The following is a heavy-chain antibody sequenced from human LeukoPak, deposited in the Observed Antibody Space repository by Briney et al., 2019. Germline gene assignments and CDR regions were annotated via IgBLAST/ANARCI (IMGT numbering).Heavy chain of an antibody. Sequence: PSETLSLTCTVTGGSISSSSYYWGWIRQPPGKGLEWIGSIYHSGSTYYNPSLKSRVTISVDTSKNQFSLKLSSVTAADTAVYYCARGVARSSKFHFSYYFDYWGQGTLVTVSS. J-gene: IGHJ4*02. D-gene: IGHD6-6*01. CDR1: GGSISSSSYY. CDR2: IYHSGST. V-gene: IGHV4-39*07. CDR3: ARGVARSSKFHFSYYFDY.